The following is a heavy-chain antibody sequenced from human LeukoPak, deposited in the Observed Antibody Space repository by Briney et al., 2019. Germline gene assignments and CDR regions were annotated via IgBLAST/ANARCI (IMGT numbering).Heavy chain of an antibody. J-gene: IGHJ4*02. D-gene: IGHD3-3*01. V-gene: IGHV3-23*01. CDR1: GFSFNTYA. CDR2: ISNTGGST. CDR3: AKDETYYDFWSGYYRSDGYFDY. Sequence: GGSLRLSCAASGFSFNTYAMSWVRQAPGKGLEWVSAISNTGGSTYYADSVKGRFTISRDKSKNTLSLQMNSLRAEDTAVYYCAKDETYYDFWSGYYRSDGYFDYWGQGTLVTVSS.